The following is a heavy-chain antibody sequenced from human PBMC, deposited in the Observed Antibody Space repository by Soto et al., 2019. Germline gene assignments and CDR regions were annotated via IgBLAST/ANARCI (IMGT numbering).Heavy chain of an antibody. V-gene: IGHV3-30*03. J-gene: IGHJ4*02. CDR2: ISSDGGSK. Sequence: QVQLVESGGGVVQPGRSLRLSCAASGPTFGIYGMHWVRQTPGKGLEWVAIISSDGGSKYYADSVKGRFTISRDNFKNTLYLQMNSLRAEDTAVYYCSGRILDYWGQGTLVTVSS. CDR1: GPTFGIYG. CDR3: SGRILDY.